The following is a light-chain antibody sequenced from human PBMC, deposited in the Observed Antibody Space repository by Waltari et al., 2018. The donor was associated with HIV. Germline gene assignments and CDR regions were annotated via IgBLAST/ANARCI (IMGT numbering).Light chain of an antibody. V-gene: IGLV2-11*01. CDR2: DVN. Sequence: QSALTQPRSVSGSPGQSVTISCTGTSSDVGAYNYVSWYQQHPGKAPKPMIYDVNNRTSGFPYLCAGAKSVNTASLTSSGLQADDEADYYGSSYIGAYTLVCGGGAKLTVL. J-gene: IGLJ3*02. CDR1: SSDVGAYNY. CDR3: SSYIGAYTLV.